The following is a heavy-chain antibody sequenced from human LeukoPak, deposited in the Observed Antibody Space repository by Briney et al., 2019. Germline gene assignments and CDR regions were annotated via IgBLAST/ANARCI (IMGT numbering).Heavy chain of an antibody. D-gene: IGHD6-13*01. CDR1: GYSFTSYW. CDR2: IYPGDSDT. CDR3: ARWGSSWYNTPGRSSY. V-gene: IGHV5-51*01. J-gene: IGHJ4*02. Sequence: GESLKISCKGSGYSFTSYWIGWVRQMPGKGLEWMGIIYPGDSDTRYSPSFQGQVTISADKSISTAYLQWSSLKASDTAMYYCARWGSSWYNTPGRSSYWGQGTLVTVSS.